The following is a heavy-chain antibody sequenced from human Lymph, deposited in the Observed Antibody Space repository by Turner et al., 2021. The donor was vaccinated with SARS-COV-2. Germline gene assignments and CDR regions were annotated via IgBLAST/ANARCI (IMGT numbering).Heavy chain of an antibody. J-gene: IGHJ4*02. Sequence: QVQLVESGGGVVQPGRSLRLSCAASGFTFSCYVIHWVRQAPGKGLEWVAVIWYDGSNKYYADSVKGRFTISRDNSKNTLFLQMNSLRAEDTAVYYCARGLGSSWYSGGFDYWGQGTLVTVSS. V-gene: IGHV3-33*01. D-gene: IGHD6-13*01. CDR2: IWYDGSNK. CDR3: ARGLGSSWYSGGFDY. CDR1: GFTFSCYV.